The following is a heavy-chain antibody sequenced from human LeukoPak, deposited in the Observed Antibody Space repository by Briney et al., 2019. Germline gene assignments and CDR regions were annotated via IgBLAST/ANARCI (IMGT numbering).Heavy chain of an antibody. CDR2: IVPIFGTA. Sequence: SVKVSCKASGGTFSSYAISWVRQAPGQGLEWMGGIVPIFGTANYAQKFQGRVTITADESTSTAYMELSSLRSEDTAVYYCAREEATIRRTDYYYYYYMDVWGKGTTVTVSS. CDR1: GGTFSSYA. J-gene: IGHJ6*03. D-gene: IGHD5-12*01. CDR3: AREEATIRRTDYYYYYYMDV. V-gene: IGHV1-69*13.